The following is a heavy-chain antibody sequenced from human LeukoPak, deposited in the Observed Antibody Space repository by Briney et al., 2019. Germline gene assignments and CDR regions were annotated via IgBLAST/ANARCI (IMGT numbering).Heavy chain of an antibody. V-gene: IGHV4-34*01. J-gene: IGHJ5*02. D-gene: IGHD3-10*01. CDR2: INHSGST. CDR1: GGSFRGYY. CDR3: ALLWFGNWFDP. Sequence: SETLSLTCAVYGGSFRGYYWSWIRQPPGKGLEWIGEINHSGSTNYNPSLKSRVTISVDTSKNQFSLKLSSVTAADTAVYYCALLWFGNWFDPWGQGTLVTVSS.